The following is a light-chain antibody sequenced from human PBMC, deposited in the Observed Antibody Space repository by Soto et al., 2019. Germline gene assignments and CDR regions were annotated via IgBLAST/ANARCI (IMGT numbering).Light chain of an antibody. V-gene: IGKV1-39*01. CDR1: QTINNY. Sequence: DIQMTQSPSSLSASVGDRVTITCRASQTINNYLNWYQQKPGKAPKLLIYAASSLQFGVPSRFSGSRSGTDFTLTISSLQPEDFATYYCQQSYSTLMYTFGQGTKVEIK. CDR3: QQSYSTLMYT. CDR2: AAS. J-gene: IGKJ2*01.